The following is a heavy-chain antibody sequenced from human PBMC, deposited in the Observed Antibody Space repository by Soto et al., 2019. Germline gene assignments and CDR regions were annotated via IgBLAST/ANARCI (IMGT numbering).Heavy chain of an antibody. CDR1: GFTFSSYG. CDR3: AKERGLFHDFWSGYYYFDY. CDR2: ISYDGSNK. Sequence: VQLVESGGGVVQPGRSLRLSCAASGFTFSSYGMHWVRQAPGKGLEWVAVISYDGSNKYYADSVKGRFTISRDNSKNTLYLQMNSLRAEDTAVYYCAKERGLFHDFWSGYYYFDYWGQGTLVTVSS. D-gene: IGHD3-3*01. V-gene: IGHV3-30*18. J-gene: IGHJ4*02.